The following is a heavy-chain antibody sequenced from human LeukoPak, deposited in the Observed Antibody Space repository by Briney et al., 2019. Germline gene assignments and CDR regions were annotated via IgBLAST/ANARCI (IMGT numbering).Heavy chain of an antibody. CDR1: GGTFTSYT. Sequence: SVKVSCKASGGTFTSYTISWVRQAPGQGLEWMGRIIPILGIANYAQKFQGRVTITADKSTSTAYMELSSLRSEDTAVYYCAREGITMVRGFYYGMDVWGQGTTVTVSS. CDR3: AREGITMVRGFYYGMDV. V-gene: IGHV1-69*04. CDR2: IIPILGIA. D-gene: IGHD3-10*01. J-gene: IGHJ6*02.